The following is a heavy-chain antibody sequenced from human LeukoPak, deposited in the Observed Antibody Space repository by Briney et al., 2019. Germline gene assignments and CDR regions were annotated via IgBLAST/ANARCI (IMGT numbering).Heavy chain of an antibody. CDR2: IDPTNQNT. Sequence: ASVKVSCKASGYTFTTHDINWVRQAPGEGLEWMGWIDPTNQNTYYAQKFQGRVTMTRSTSISTAYMELSSLRSEDTAVYYCARGSSYVWFGVNYYYMDVWGKGPRSPSP. CDR1: GYTFTTHD. V-gene: IGHV1-8*01. J-gene: IGHJ6*03. CDR3: ARGSSYVWFGVNYYYMDV. D-gene: IGHD3-10*01.